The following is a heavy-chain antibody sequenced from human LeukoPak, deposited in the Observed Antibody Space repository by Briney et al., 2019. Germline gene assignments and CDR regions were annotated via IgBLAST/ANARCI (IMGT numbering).Heavy chain of an antibody. CDR3: ARHRRFYDILTGYASEHDFDY. V-gene: IGHV4-59*08. CDR2: IYYSGSP. CDR1: GGSISSYY. J-gene: IGHJ4*02. Sequence: SETLSLTCTVSGGSISSYYWSWIRQAPGKGLEWIGYIYYSGSPNYNPSLKSRVTISLDTSKNEFSLKLTSATAADTAVYYCARHRRFYDILTGYASEHDFDYWGQGTLVTVSS. D-gene: IGHD3-9*01.